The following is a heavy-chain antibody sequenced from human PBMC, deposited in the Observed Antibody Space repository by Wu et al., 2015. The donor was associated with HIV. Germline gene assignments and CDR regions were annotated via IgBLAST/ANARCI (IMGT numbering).Heavy chain of an antibody. CDR2: INPSGGST. D-gene: IGHD3-16*02. CDR3: ARESHTTSYRPAGHLVD. V-gene: IGHV1-46*01. J-gene: IGHJ4*02. Sequence: QVQLVQSGAEVKKPGASVKVSCKASGYTFTSYYMHWVRQAPGQGLEWMGIINPSGGSTSYAQKFQGRVTMTRDTSTSTVYMELSSLRSEDTAIYYCARESHTTSYRPAGHLVDWGQGTLITVSS. CDR1: GYTFTSYY.